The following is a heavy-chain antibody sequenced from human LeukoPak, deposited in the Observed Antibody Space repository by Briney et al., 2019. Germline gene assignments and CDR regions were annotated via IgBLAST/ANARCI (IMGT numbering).Heavy chain of an antibody. CDR1: GFTFSSYA. Sequence: GGSLRLSCAASGFTFSSYAMSWVRQAPEKGLEWVSAISGTGGSTYYADSVKGRFTISRDNSKNTLYLQMNSLRAEDTAVYYCAKGASYYDDGSGFDYWGQGTLVTVSS. CDR3: AKGASYYDDGSGFDY. CDR2: ISGTGGST. J-gene: IGHJ4*02. D-gene: IGHD3-22*01. V-gene: IGHV3-23*01.